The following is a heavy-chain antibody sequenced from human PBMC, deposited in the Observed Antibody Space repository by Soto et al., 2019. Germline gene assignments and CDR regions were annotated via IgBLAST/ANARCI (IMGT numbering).Heavy chain of an antibody. CDR3: ARDPTRGYDFWSGYLTVGMDV. CDR1: GYTFTSYG. J-gene: IGHJ6*02. CDR2: ISAYNGNT. V-gene: IGHV1-18*04. D-gene: IGHD3-3*01. Sequence: ASVKVSCKASGYTFTSYGISWVRQAPGQGLEWMGWISAYNGNTNYAQKLQGRVTMTTDTSTSTAYMELRSLRSDDTAVYYCARDPTRGYDFWSGYLTVGMDVWGQ.